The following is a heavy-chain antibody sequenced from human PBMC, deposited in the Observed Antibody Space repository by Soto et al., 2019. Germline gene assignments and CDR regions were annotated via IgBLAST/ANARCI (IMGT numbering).Heavy chain of an antibody. V-gene: IGHV1-58*01. J-gene: IGHJ6*02. CDR1: GFTFTSSA. CDR2: IVVGSGNT. Sequence: SVKVSCKASGFTFTSSAVQWVRQARGRRLEWIGWIVVGSGNTNYAQKFQERVTITRDMSTSTAYMELSSLRSEDTAVYYCAADRGTRRNRDFWSGYYPPRYYYYGMDVWGQGATVTVSS. D-gene: IGHD3-3*01. CDR3: AADRGTRRNRDFWSGYYPPRYYYYGMDV.